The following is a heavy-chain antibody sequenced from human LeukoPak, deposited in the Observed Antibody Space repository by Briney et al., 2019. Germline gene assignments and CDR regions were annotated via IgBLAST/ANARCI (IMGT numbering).Heavy chain of an antibody. CDR2: IWYDGINE. V-gene: IGHV3-30*19. J-gene: IGHJ4*02. CDR1: GYSFRDFY. D-gene: IGHD6-19*01. CDR3: ARSFVAVAAPYYFDY. Sequence: SCKTPGYSFRDFYMHWVRHAPGKGLEWVAVIWYDGINEYYADSVKGRFTISRDNSKNTLYLQMNILRAEDTAVYYCARSFVAVAAPYYFDYWGQGTLVTVSS.